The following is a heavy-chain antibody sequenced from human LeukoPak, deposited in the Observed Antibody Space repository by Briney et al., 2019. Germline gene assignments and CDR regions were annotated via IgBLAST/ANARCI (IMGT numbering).Heavy chain of an antibody. CDR1: GFTFSSYA. J-gene: IGHJ4*02. Sequence: HPGGSLRLSCAASGFTFSSYAMSWVRQAPGKGLEWVSVIYSGGSTYCADSVKGRFTISRDNSKNTLYLQMNSLRAEDTAVYYCARDYGDYYFDYWGQGTLVTVSS. CDR2: IYSGGST. CDR3: ARDYGDYYFDY. D-gene: IGHD4-17*01. V-gene: IGHV3-53*01.